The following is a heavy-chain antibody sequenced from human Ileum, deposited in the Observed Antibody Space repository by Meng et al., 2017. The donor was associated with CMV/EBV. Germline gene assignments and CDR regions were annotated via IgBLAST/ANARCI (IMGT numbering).Heavy chain of an antibody. J-gene: IGHJ4*02. CDR2: ISSSSSYI. Sequence: GESLKISCAASGFTFSSYSMNWVRQAPGKGLEWVSSISSSSSYIYYADSVKGRFTISRDNAKNSLYLQMNNLKAEDTAVYYCARAYCGGGCYRPPHFDYWGQGTLVTVSS. CDR3: ARAYCGGGCYRPPHFDY. D-gene: IGHD2-21*01. CDR1: GFTFSSYS. V-gene: IGHV3-21*01.